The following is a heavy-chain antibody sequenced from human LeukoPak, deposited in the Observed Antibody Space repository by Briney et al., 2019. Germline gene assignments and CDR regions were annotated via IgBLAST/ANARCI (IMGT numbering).Heavy chain of an antibody. CDR2: ISSSSSYI. CDR3: ARDLADAFDI. V-gene: IGHV3-21*01. Sequence: GGSLRLSCAASGFTFSSYSMNWVRQAPGKGLEWVSSISSSSSYIYYADSVKGRFTISRDNAKNSLYLQMNSLRAEDTAVYFCARDLADAFDIWGQGTMVTVSS. CDR1: GFTFSSYS. J-gene: IGHJ3*02.